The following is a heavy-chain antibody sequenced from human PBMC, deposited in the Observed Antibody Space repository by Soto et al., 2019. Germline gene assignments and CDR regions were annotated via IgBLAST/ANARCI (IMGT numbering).Heavy chain of an antibody. CDR1: GGTFSSYA. J-gene: IGHJ3*02. D-gene: IGHD1-26*01. CDR3: ARDGRGATVDAFDI. Sequence: GASVKVSCKASGGTFSSYAISWVRQAPGQGLEWMGGIIPIFGTANYAQKFQGRVTITADKSTSTAYMELSSLRSEDTAVYYCARDGRGATVDAFDIWGQGTMVTVS. CDR2: IIPIFGTA. V-gene: IGHV1-69*06.